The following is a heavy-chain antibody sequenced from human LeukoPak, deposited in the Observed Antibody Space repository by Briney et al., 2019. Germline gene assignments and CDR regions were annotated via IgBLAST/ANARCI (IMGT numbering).Heavy chain of an antibody. V-gene: IGHV3-7*01. CDR3: ARDQTNGYFDLYYYYGMDV. Sequence: GGSLRLSCAASGFTFSSYWMSWVRQAPGKGLEWVANIKQDGSEKYYVDSVKGRFTISRDNAKNSLYLQMNSLRAEDTAVYYCARDQTNGYFDLYYYYGMDVWGQGTTVTVSS. CDR1: GFTFSSYW. D-gene: IGHD3-9*01. J-gene: IGHJ6*02. CDR2: IKQDGSEK.